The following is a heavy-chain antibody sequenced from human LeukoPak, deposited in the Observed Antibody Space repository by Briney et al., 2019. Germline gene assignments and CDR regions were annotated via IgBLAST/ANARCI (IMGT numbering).Heavy chain of an antibody. D-gene: IGHD2-2*01. J-gene: IGHJ4*02. CDR3: ARDGCSSTSCYVFDY. V-gene: IGHV4-4*07. Sequence: SETLSLTCTVSGGSISSYYWSWIRQPAGKGLEWIGRIYTSGSTNYNPSLKSRVTMSVDTSKNQFSLKLSSVTAADTAVYYCARDGCSSTSCYVFDYWGLGTLVTVSS. CDR1: GGSISSYY. CDR2: IYTSGST.